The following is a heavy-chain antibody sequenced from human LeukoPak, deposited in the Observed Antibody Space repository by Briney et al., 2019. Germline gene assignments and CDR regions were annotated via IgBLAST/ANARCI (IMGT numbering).Heavy chain of an antibody. J-gene: IGHJ4*02. Sequence: ASVKVSCKASGYTFTGYYMHWVRQAPGQGLEWMGWINPNSGGTNYAQKFQGRVTMTRDTSISTAYMELSRLRSDDTAVYYCARDLVRGAYGDYWGQGTLVTVSS. CDR2: INPNSGGT. V-gene: IGHV1-2*02. CDR3: ARDLVRGAYGDY. CDR1: GYTFTGYY. D-gene: IGHD3-10*01.